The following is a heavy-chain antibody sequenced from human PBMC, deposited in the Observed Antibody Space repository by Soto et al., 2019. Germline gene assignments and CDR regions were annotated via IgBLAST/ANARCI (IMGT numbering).Heavy chain of an antibody. V-gene: IGHV4-59*08. CDR2: IYYSGST. Sequence: SETLSLTCTVSGGSISSYYWSWIRQPPGKGLEWIGYIYYSGSTNYNPSLKSRVTISVDTSKNQFSLKLSSVTAADTAVYYCARLARTVTTPLETEYFQHWGQGTLVTVSS. CDR3: ARLARTVTTPLETEYFQH. CDR1: GGSISSYY. J-gene: IGHJ1*01. D-gene: IGHD4-17*01.